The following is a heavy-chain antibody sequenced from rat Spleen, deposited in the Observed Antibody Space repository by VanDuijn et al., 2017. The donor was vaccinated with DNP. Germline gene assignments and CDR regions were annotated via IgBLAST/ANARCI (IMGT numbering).Heavy chain of an antibody. Sequence: EVQLVESGGGLVQPGRSLKLSCAASGFTFSNYGMHWIRQAPQKGLEWVATIIYDGSRTYYRDSVRGRFTISRDNTKTTLYRQMDSLRSEDTATYYCARVGDYHAGGDGDVLDAWGQGTSVTVSS. CDR2: IIYDGSRT. CDR3: ARVGDYHAGGDGDVLDA. D-gene: IGHD1-12*02. V-gene: IGHV5-19*01. CDR1: GFTFSNYG. J-gene: IGHJ4*01.